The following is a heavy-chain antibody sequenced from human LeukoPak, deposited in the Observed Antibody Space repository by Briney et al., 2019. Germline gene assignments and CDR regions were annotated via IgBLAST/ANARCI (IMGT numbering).Heavy chain of an antibody. Sequence: GESLKISCKGSGYSFTSRWIGWVRQMPGKGLELMGIIYPGDSDTRYSPSFQGQVTISADESISTAYLQWSSLKASDTAMYYCARHLGKANYYDSSGYYHRDYYYGMDVWGQGTTVTVSS. CDR2: IYPGDSDT. D-gene: IGHD3-22*01. V-gene: IGHV5-51*01. J-gene: IGHJ6*02. CDR1: GYSFTSRW. CDR3: ARHLGKANYYDSSGYYHRDYYYGMDV.